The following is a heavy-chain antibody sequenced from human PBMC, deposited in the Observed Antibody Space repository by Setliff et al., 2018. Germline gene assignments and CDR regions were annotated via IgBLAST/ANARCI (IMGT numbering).Heavy chain of an antibody. CDR1: GYTFTNYD. CDR3: ARGQTVGPNSGKDY. V-gene: IGHV1-18*01. D-gene: IGHD1-26*01. Sequence: ASVKVSCKTSGYTFTNYDINWVRQAPGRGLEWMGWISTYAQNFQGRVTMTTDASTSTAYMELSSLRSEDSSMYYCARGQTVGPNSGKDYWGQGTRVTVS. CDR2: IST. J-gene: IGHJ4*02.